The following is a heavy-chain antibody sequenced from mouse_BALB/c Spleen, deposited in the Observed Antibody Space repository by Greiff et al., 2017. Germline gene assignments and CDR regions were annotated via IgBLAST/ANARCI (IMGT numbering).Heavy chain of an antibody. V-gene: IGHV5-4*02. CDR1: GFTFSDYY. CDR3: ARGGGNYFDY. Sequence: DVMLVESGGGLVKPGGSLKLSCAASGFTFSDYYMYWVRQTPEKRLEWVATISDGGSYTYYPDSVKGRFTISRDNAKNNLYLQMSSLKSEDTAMYYCARGGGNYFDYWGQGTTLTVSS. J-gene: IGHJ2*01. CDR2: ISDGGSYT.